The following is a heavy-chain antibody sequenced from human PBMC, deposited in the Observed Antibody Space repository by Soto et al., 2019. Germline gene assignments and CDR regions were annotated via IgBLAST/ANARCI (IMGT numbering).Heavy chain of an antibody. J-gene: IGHJ4*02. CDR1: GFTFSSYA. V-gene: IGHV3-23*01. D-gene: IGHD2-2*01. Sequence: HPWGALRVSCAASGFTFSSYAMSWVRQAPGKGLEWVSAISGSGGSTYYADSVKGRFTISRDNSKNTLYLQMNSLRAEDTAVYYCAKAWDIVVVPAAVDYWGQGTLVTVSS. CDR2: ISGSGGST. CDR3: AKAWDIVVVPAAVDY.